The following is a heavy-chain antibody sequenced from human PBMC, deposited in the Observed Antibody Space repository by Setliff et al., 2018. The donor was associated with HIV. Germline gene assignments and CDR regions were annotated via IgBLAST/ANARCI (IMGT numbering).Heavy chain of an antibody. Sequence: ASVKVSCKASGYTFTDYYMHWVQQAPGKGLEWMGRVEPQHGETIFAGKFQGRVTITADTSTDTAYMELSSLRSEDTAVYFCARGTTATDYYYYLDVWGKGTSVSVSS. CDR2: VEPQHGET. CDR3: ARGTTATDYYYYLDV. J-gene: IGHJ6*03. CDR1: GYTFTDYY. V-gene: IGHV1-69-2*01. D-gene: IGHD4-17*01.